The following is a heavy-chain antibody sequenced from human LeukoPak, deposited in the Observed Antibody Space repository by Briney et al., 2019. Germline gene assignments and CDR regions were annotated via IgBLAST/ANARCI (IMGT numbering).Heavy chain of an antibody. V-gene: IGHV5-51*01. CDR3: ARPRWNERDYYFDY. J-gene: IGHJ4*02. CDR1: GYSFATYW. Sequence: GESLKISCQGSGYSFATYWIGWVRQMPGKGLEWMAIIYPDDSHTRYSPSFEGQVTISADKSISTAYLQWSSLQASDTATYYCARPRWNERDYYFDYWGQGTLVTVSS. CDR2: IYPDDSHT. D-gene: IGHD1-1*01.